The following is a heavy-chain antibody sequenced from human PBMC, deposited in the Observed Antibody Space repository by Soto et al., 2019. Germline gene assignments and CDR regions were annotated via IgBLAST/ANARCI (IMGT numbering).Heavy chain of an antibody. J-gene: IGHJ6*02. Sequence: LRLSCAASGFTFSSYAMHWVRQAPGKGLEWVAVISYDGSNKYYADSVKGRFTISRDNSKNTLYLQMNSLRAEDTAVYYCASRAFGVVIIESYYGMDVWGQGTTVTVSS. CDR1: GFTFSSYA. CDR3: ASRAFGVVIIESYYGMDV. CDR2: ISYDGSNK. V-gene: IGHV3-30-3*01. D-gene: IGHD3-3*01.